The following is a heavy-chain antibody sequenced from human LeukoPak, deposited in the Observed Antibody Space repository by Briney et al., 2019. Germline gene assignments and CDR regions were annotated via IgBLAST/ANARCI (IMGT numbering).Heavy chain of an antibody. J-gene: IGHJ4*02. Sequence: SVKVSCKASGGTFSSYAISWVRQAPGQGLEWMGGIIPIFGTANYAQKFQGRVTITADESTSTAYMELSSLRSEDTAVYYCARGGSDILTGYMTYWGQGTLVTVSS. V-gene: IGHV1-69*13. CDR3: ARGGSDILTGYMTY. D-gene: IGHD3-9*01. CDR1: GGTFSSYA. CDR2: IIPIFGTA.